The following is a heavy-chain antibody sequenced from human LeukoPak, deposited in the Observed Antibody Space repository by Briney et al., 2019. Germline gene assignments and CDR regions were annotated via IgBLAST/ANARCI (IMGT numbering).Heavy chain of an antibody. J-gene: IGHJ4*02. D-gene: IGHD3-10*01. CDR2: VYHSGST. CDR1: GFTFSSYW. CDR3: ARHGIIYGSGTNFDY. Sequence: PGGSLRLSCAASGFTFSSYWMTWVRQAPGKGLEWVGQVYHSGSTNYNPSLKSRVTISVDKSKNQFSLKLSSVTAADTAVYFCARHGIIYGSGTNFDYWGQGTLVTVSS. V-gene: IGHV4-4*01.